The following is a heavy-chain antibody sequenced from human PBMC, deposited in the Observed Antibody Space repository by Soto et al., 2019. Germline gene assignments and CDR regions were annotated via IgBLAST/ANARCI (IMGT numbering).Heavy chain of an antibody. J-gene: IGHJ6*02. V-gene: IGHV4-38-2*01. CDR1: GYSISSGYY. D-gene: IGHD5-18*01. CDR2: IYHSGST. Sequence: SETLSLTCAVSGYSISSGYYWGWIRQPPGKGLEWIGSIYHSGSTYYNPSLKSRVTISVDTSKNQFSLKLSSVTAADTAVYYCARSGDTAMVNYYYYGMDVWGQGTTVTVSS. CDR3: ARSGDTAMVNYYYYGMDV.